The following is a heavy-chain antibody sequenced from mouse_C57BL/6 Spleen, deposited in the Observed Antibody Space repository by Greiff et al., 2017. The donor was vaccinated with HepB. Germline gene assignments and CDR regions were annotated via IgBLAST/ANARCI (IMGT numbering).Heavy chain of an antibody. V-gene: IGHV3-6*01. D-gene: IGHD2-5*01. J-gene: IGHJ1*03. CDR3: AREGFYSNYEYFDV. CDR2: ISYDGSN. CDR1: GYSITSGYY. Sequence: EVKLQESGPGLVKPSQSLSLTCSVTGYSITSGYYWNWIRQFPGNKLEWMGYISYDGSNNYNPSLKNRISITRDTSKNQFFLKLNSVTTEDTATYYCAREGFYSNYEYFDVWGTGTTVTVSS.